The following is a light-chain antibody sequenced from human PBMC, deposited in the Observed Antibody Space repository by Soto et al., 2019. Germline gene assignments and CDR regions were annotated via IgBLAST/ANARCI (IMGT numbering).Light chain of an antibody. J-gene: IGLJ2*01. V-gene: IGLV2-23*01. CDR2: EGS. CDR3: CSYAGSDTYVL. CDR1: STNVGSSSL. Sequence: QSVLTQPASVSGSPGQSITISCTGTSTNVGSSSLVSWYQQHPGKAPKLMIYEGSKRPSGVSNRFSGSKSGNTASLTISGLQAEDAADYYCCSYAGSDTYVLFGGGTKLTVL.